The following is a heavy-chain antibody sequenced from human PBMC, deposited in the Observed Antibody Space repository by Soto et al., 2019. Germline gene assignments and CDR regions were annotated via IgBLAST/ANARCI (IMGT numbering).Heavy chain of an antibody. CDR1: GFIFSSSG. CDR2: ISYDGSDK. Sequence: PGGSLRLSCAASGFIFSSSGMHWVRQAPGKGLEWVAVISYDGSDKYYADSVKGRFTISRDNSKNTLYLQMNSLRAEDAAVYYCVRRAITATTKWGAFDIWGQGTMVTVSS. J-gene: IGHJ3*02. D-gene: IGHD1-7*01. V-gene: IGHV3-30*03. CDR3: VRRAITATTKWGAFDI.